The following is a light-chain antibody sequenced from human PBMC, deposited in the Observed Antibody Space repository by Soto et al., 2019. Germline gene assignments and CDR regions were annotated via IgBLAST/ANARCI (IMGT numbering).Light chain of an antibody. CDR1: QSVSSSY. CDR3: QQYDTSVVT. CDR2: GAS. J-gene: IGKJ4*01. Sequence: EIVLTQSPGTLSLSPGERATLSCRASQSVSSSYLVWYQQKPGQAPRLLIYGASSRATGIPDRFSGSGSGTDFTLTISRLETEDFAVYYCQQYDTSVVTFGGGTKVEIK. V-gene: IGKV3-20*01.